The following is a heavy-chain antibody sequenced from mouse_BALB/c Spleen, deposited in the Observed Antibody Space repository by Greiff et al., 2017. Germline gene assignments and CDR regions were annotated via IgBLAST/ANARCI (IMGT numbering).Heavy chain of an antibody. CDR2: ISSGSSTI. CDR1: GFTFSSFG. Sequence: EVQLVESGGGLVQPGGSRKLSCAASGFTFSSFGMHWVRQAPEKGLEWVAYISSGSSTIYYADTVKGRFTISRDNPKNTLFLQMTSLRSEDTAMYYCARDGSGYFDYWGQGTTLTVSS. V-gene: IGHV5-17*02. J-gene: IGHJ2*01. D-gene: IGHD1-1*01. CDR3: ARDGSGYFDY.